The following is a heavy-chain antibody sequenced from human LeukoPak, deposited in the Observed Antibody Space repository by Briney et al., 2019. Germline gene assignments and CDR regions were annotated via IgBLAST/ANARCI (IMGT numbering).Heavy chain of an antibody. J-gene: IGHJ3*02. CDR3: AGVVGRTYAFDI. V-gene: IGHV3-11*01. CDR2: ISSSGSTI. D-gene: IGHD1-26*01. Sequence: GGSLRLSCSASGFTFSDYYMSWIRQAPGKGLEWVSYISSSGSTIYYADSVKGRFTISRDNAKNSLYLQMNSLRAEDTAVYYCAGVVGRTYAFDIWGQGTMVTVSS. CDR1: GFTFSDYY.